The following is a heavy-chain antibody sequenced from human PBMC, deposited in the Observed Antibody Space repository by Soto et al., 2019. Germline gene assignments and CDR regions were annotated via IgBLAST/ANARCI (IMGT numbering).Heavy chain of an antibody. J-gene: IGHJ6*02. CDR1: GGSGISESYY. D-gene: IGHD5-18*01. CDR2: IYYSGST. V-gene: IGHV4-61*01. CDR3: AREDTVMARDYGMDV. Sequence: SXEALCVKCTDPGGSGISESYYWSWIRQPPGKGLEWIGYIYYSGSTNYNPSLKSRVTISVDTSKNQFSLKLSSVTAADTAVYYCAREDTVMARDYGMDVWGQGTTVTVS.